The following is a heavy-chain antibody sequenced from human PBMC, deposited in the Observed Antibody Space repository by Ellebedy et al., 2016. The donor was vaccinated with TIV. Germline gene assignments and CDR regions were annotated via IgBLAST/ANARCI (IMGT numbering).Heavy chain of an antibody. V-gene: IGHV1-2*06. CDR1: GYSFTAYF. CDR2: INPNSGDT. J-gene: IGHJ4*02. D-gene: IGHD3-22*01. CDR3: ARAYYYDSIAYYFDS. Sequence: ASVKVSCKTSGYSFTAYFLHWVRQAPGQGLEWMGRINPNSGDTTYAQKFLGRLTLTRDTSISTAYMGLSRLRSDDTAIYYCARAYYYDSIAYYFDSWGQGTLVTVSS.